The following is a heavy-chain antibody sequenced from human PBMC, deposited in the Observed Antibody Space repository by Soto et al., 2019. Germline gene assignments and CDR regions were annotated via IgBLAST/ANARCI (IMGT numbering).Heavy chain of an antibody. V-gene: IGHV4-4*07. CDR3: AREGSYSAYNFAHGIQLWSFDF. J-gene: IGHJ4*02. Sequence: PSETMSLTCTVSGGYINTFYWSWVRQHAGKGLEWIGRIFSSGSTSFNPSLESRVAMSVDTSKNRFSLNLSSVTAADMAVYYCAREGSYSAYNFAHGIQLWSFDFWGQGALVTVSS. CDR2: IFSSGST. CDR1: GGYINTFY. D-gene: IGHD5-12*01.